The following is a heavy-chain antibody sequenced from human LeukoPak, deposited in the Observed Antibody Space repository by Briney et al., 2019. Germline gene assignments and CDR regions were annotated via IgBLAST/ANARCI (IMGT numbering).Heavy chain of an antibody. J-gene: IGHJ6*04. CDR1: GGSFSGYY. D-gene: IGHD6-19*01. Sequence: SETLSLTCAVYGGSFSGYYWSWIRQPPGKGLEWIGEINHSGSTNYNPSLKSRVTISVDTSKNQFSLKLSSVTAADTAVYYCARWGSIAVAGYYYYGMDVWGKGTTVTVS. CDR3: ARWGSIAVAGYYYYGMDV. CDR2: INHSGST. V-gene: IGHV4-34*01.